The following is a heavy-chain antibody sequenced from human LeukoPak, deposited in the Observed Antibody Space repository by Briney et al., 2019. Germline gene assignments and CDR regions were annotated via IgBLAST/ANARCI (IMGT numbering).Heavy chain of an antibody. CDR3: ARDRYSSWYYFDY. J-gene: IGHJ4*02. CDR2: IWYDGSNK. Sequence: GRSLRLSCAASGFTFSSYGMHWVRQAPGKGLEWVAVIWYDGSNKYYADSVKGRLTISRDNSKNTLYLQMNSLRAEDTAVYYCARDRYSSWYYFDYWGQGTLVTVSS. V-gene: IGHV3-33*01. CDR1: GFTFSSYG. D-gene: IGHD6-13*01.